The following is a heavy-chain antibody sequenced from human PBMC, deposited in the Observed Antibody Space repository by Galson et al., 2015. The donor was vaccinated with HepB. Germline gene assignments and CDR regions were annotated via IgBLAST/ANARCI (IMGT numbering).Heavy chain of an antibody. CDR2: IKQDGSEK. D-gene: IGHD1-7*01. J-gene: IGHJ4*02. V-gene: IGHV3-7*01. CDR1: GFTFSSYW. CDR3: ARDYWAGTTYAPDY. Sequence: SLRLSCAASGFTFSSYWMSWVRQAPGKGLEWVANIKQDGSEKYYVDSVKGRFTISRDKAKNSLYLQMNSLRAEDTAVYYCARDYWAGTTYAPDYWGQGTMVTVSS.